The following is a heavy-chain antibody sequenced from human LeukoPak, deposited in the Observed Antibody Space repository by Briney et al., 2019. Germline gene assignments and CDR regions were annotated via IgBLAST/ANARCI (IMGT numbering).Heavy chain of an antibody. J-gene: IGHJ4*02. CDR2: IYTSGST. V-gene: IGHV4-4*07. D-gene: IGHD3-3*01. Sequence: SETLSLTCTVSGGSISSYYWSWIRQPAGKGLEWIGRIYTSGSTNYNPSLKSRVTISVDTSKNQFSLKLSSVTAADTAVYYCARLQGFWSGYYGSTRPGYFDYWGQGTLVTVSS. CDR1: GGSISSYY. CDR3: ARLQGFWSGYYGSTRPGYFDY.